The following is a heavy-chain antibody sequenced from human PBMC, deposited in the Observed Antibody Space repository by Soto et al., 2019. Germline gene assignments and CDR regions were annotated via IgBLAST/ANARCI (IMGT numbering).Heavy chain of an antibody. D-gene: IGHD1-26*01. J-gene: IGHJ4*02. Sequence: EVQLLEAGGGLVQPGGSLRLSCAASGFTFSSYAMSWVRQAPGKGLEWVSAISGSGGSTYYADSVKGRFTISRDNSKNTLYLQMNSLRAEDTAVYYCAKDRGGSYFYFDYWGQGTLVTVSS. V-gene: IGHV3-23*01. CDR1: GFTFSSYA. CDR2: ISGSGGST. CDR3: AKDRGGSYFYFDY.